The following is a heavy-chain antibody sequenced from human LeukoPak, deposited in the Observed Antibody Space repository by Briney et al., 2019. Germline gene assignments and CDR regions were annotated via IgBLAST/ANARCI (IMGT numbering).Heavy chain of an antibody. D-gene: IGHD2-8*01. V-gene: IGHV1-2*02. CDR2: ISPNSGGT. CDR3: ARVTLARLIAFDI. J-gene: IGHJ3*02. CDR1: GYTFTGYY. Sequence: ASVEVSCKASGYTFTGYYMHWVRQAPGQGLEWMGWISPNSGGTNYAQKFQGRVTMTRDTSISTAYMELSRLRSDDTAVYYCARVTLARLIAFDIWGQGTMVTVSS.